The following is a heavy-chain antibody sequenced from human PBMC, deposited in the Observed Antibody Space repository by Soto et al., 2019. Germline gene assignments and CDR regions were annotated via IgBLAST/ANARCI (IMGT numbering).Heavy chain of an antibody. Sequence: EVQLVESGGGLVQPGGSLRLSCAASGFTVSSNYMSWVRQAPGKGLEWVSVIYSGGSTYYADSVKGRFTISRDNSKNTLYLQMNSLRAEDTAVYYCARDGVVPAARGVDYSGMDVWGQGTTVTVSS. CDR3: ARDGVVPAARGVDYSGMDV. J-gene: IGHJ6*02. V-gene: IGHV3-66*01. D-gene: IGHD2-2*01. CDR2: IYSGGST. CDR1: GFTVSSNY.